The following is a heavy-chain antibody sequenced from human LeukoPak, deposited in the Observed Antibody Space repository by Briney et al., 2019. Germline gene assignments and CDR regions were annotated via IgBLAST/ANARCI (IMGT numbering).Heavy chain of an antibody. V-gene: IGHV1-8*01. Sequence: ASVKVSCKASGYTFTSYDINWVRQATGQGLEWMGWMNPNSGNTGYAQKFQGRVTMTRNTSISTAYMELGSLRSEDTAVYYCARGYYYGSGSYLGFDPWGQGTLVTVSS. CDR3: ARGYYYGSGSYLGFDP. CDR1: GYTFTSYD. CDR2: MNPNSGNT. J-gene: IGHJ5*02. D-gene: IGHD3-10*01.